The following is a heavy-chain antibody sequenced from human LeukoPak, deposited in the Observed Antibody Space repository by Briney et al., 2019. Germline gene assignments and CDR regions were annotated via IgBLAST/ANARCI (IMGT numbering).Heavy chain of an antibody. D-gene: IGHD2-2*01. CDR2: ISSSSSYI. V-gene: IGHV3-21*01. CDR1: GFTFSSYS. Sequence: GGSLRLSCAASGFTFSSYSMNWVRQAPGKGLEWVSSISSSSSYIYYADSVKGRFTISRDNAKNSLNLQMNSLRAEDTAVYYCARAPDIVVVPALFDYWGQGTLVTVSS. J-gene: IGHJ4*02. CDR3: ARAPDIVVVPALFDY.